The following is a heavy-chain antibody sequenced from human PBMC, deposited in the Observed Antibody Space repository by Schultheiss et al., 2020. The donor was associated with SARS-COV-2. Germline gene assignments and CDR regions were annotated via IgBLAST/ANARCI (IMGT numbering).Heavy chain of an antibody. J-gene: IGHJ6*02. CDR3: ARGGSYYDFWSGYYPYYYYGMDV. V-gene: IGHV4-30-2*01. CDR1: GGSISSGGYS. D-gene: IGHD3-3*01. CDR2: IYHSGST. Sequence: SETLSLTCTVSGGSISSGGYSWSWIRQPPGKGLEWIGYIYHSGSTNYNPSLKSRVTISVDTSKNQFSLKLSSVTAADTAVYYCARGGSYYDFWSGYYPYYYYGMDVWGQGTTVTVSS.